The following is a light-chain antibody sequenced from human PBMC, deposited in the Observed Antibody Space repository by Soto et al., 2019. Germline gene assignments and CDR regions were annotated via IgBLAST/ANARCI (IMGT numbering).Light chain of an antibody. J-gene: IGKJ1*01. CDR1: QSVSSK. Sequence: EIVMSQSPSTVSVSPGEGATLSCRASQSVSSKLAWYQQKPGQAPRLLIYGASSRAIGIPDRFSGSGSGTDFTLTISRLEPEDFAVYYCQQYGSSPATFGQGTKVDIK. V-gene: IGKV3-20*01. CDR2: GAS. CDR3: QQYGSSPAT.